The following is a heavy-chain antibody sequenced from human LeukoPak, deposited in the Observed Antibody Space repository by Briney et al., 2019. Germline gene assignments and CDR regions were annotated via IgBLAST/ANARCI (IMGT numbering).Heavy chain of an antibody. Sequence: GGSLRLSCAASGFTFSNYWMHWVRQAPGKGLIWVSRINSDGSTTTYADSVKGRFTVSRDNAKNTLYLQMDSLRAEDTAIYYCAKIPSATENFDYWGQGTLVMVSS. V-gene: IGHV3-74*01. CDR2: INSDGSTT. CDR1: GFTFSNYW. CDR3: AKIPSATENFDY. J-gene: IGHJ4*02. D-gene: IGHD5-12*01.